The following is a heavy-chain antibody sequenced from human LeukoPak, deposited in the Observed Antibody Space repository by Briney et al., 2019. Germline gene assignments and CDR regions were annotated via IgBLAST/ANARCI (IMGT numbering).Heavy chain of an antibody. CDR1: GSXXXXY. CDR2: INHSGST. Sequence: GSXXXXYWSWLRQPPGXXLXWIGEINHSGSTNYNPSLTSGGTISLDTSKNQXSLKLSDVNAGDTAVYYFAXXXXYXXXXIWGQGXMXTVSS. CDR3: AXXXXYXXXXI. J-gene: IGHJ3*02. V-gene: IGHV4-34*01.